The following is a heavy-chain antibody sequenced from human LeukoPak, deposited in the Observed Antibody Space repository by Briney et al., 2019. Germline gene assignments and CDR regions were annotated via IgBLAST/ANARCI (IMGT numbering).Heavy chain of an antibody. CDR3: ANFEWLVRAFDI. V-gene: IGHV4-59*01. Sequence: SETLSLTCTVSGGSISSYYWSWIRQPPGKGLEWIGYIYYSGSTNYNPSLKSRVTISVDTSKNQFSLKLSSVTAADTAVYYCANFEWLVRAFDIWGQGTMVTVSS. J-gene: IGHJ3*02. D-gene: IGHD6-19*01. CDR1: GGSISSYY. CDR2: IYYSGST.